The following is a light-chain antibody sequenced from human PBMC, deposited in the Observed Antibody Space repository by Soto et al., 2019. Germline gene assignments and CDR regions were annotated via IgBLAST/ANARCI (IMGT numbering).Light chain of an antibody. CDR1: ETVRTN. V-gene: IGKV3-15*01. Sequence: IVMTQSPVTLSVSPGERVTLSCRASETVRTNLAWFQQKPGQTPRLLIFGASTRATGIPTRFTGSGSETEFTLTIDSLQSEDLAVYYCQQYYNWPAYTFGHGTKLDI. J-gene: IGKJ2*01. CDR2: GAS. CDR3: QQYYNWPAYT.